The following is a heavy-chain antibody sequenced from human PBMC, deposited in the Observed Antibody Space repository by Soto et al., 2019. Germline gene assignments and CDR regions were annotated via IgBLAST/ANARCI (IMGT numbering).Heavy chain of an antibody. V-gene: IGHV1-46*01. CDR3: VRGYCTTSPCSGDFQF. D-gene: IGHD2-15*01. CDR1: GYKFTTYF. CDR2: IXPXXXT. Sequence: ASVKVSCKASGYKFTTYFIHWVRQAPGQGLEWMGXIXPXXXTXYXXXFXXXXTMTIDTSTTTAYMELRNLTSEDTAVYFSVRGYCTTSPCSGDFQFWGQGTLVTVSS. J-gene: IGHJ1*01.